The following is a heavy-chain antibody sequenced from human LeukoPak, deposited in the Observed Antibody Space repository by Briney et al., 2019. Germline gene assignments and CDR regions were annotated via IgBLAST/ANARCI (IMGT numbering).Heavy chain of an antibody. D-gene: IGHD2-21*01. CDR3: VRDGDGIVEFDF. J-gene: IGHJ4*02. CDR2: INSDGSSA. V-gene: IGHV3-74*01. Sequence: TGGSLRLSCAASGFTYSRYWMHWVRQAPGKELEWVSRINSDGSSATYADSVRGRFTISRDNAENTVSLQMNSLRAEDTAVYYCVRDGDGIVEFDFWGQGTLVTVSS. CDR1: GFTYSRYW.